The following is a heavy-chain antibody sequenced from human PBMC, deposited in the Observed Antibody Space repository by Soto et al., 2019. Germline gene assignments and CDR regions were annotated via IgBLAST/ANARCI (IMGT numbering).Heavy chain of an antibody. Sequence: LRLSCPASGFTFRNYAIHWVRQAPGKGRAWVTIISKDGNSKHYADSEKARFTISRDKSKHTLFLQVNSLTAEGTTLYYWARDPQGSNWYIDYWGQGTPVT. CDR3: ARDPQGSNWYIDY. CDR1: GFTFRNYA. D-gene: IGHD3-10*01. J-gene: IGHJ4*02. V-gene: IGHV3-30-3*01. CDR2: ISKDGNSK.